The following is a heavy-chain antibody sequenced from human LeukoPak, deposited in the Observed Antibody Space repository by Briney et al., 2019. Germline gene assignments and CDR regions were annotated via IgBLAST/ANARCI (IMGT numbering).Heavy chain of an antibody. CDR2: ISSNSRTM. J-gene: IGHJ4*02. CDR1: GFTFGTYS. V-gene: IGHV3-48*02. CDR3: ARLVYGELSSYDY. Sequence: GGSLRLSCAASGFTFGTYSMNWVRQAPGKGLEWVSFISSNSRTMDYADSVKGRFTISRDNAKNSLYLQMNSLRDEDTAVYYCARLVYGELSSYDYWGQGTRVSVSS. D-gene: IGHD3-10*02.